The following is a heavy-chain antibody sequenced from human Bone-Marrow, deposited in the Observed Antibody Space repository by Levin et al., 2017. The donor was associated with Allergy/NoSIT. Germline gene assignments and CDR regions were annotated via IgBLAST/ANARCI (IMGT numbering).Heavy chain of an antibody. CDR2: IKQDGSEK. CDR3: ARDGYCSGGSCPDY. Sequence: ASVKVSCVASGFTLSSYWMSWVRQAPGKGLEWVANIKQDGSEKYYVDSVKGRFTISRDNAKNSLYLQMNSLRAEDTAVYYCARDGYCSGGSCPDYWGQGTLVTVSS. D-gene: IGHD2-15*01. V-gene: IGHV3-7*01. J-gene: IGHJ4*02. CDR1: GFTLSSYW.